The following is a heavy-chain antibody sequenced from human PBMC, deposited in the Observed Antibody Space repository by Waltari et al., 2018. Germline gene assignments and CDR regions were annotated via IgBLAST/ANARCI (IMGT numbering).Heavy chain of an antibody. CDR2: SNMDGSST. CDR3: ARGARRTTVTTGWWYFDL. Sequence: EVQLVESGGGLVQPGESLRISCAASGFTHSMYWMHWVRQAPGKGLVWVSRSNMDGSSTSYADSVKGRFTISKDNAKNTVYLQMNSLRAEDTAIYYCARGARRTTVTTGWWYFDLWGRGTLVTVSS. D-gene: IGHD4-17*01. CDR1: GFTHSMYW. J-gene: IGHJ2*01. V-gene: IGHV3-74*01.